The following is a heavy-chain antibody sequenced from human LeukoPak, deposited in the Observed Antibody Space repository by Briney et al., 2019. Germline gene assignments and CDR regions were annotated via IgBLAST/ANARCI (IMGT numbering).Heavy chain of an antibody. Sequence: ASVKVSFKASGYTFTAHYMHWVRQAPGQRLEWMGWINPNTGGTDYAQKFQGRVTMTRDTSISTAYLELTSLRSDDTAVYYCARDLEGYHYGSGNYPQWGQGTLITVSS. CDR3: ARDLEGYHYGSGNYPQ. CDR1: GYTFTAHY. D-gene: IGHD3-10*01. V-gene: IGHV1-2*02. J-gene: IGHJ4*02. CDR2: INPNTGGT.